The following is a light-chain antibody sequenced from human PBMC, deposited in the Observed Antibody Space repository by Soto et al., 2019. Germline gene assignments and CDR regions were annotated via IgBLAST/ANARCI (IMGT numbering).Light chain of an antibody. CDR2: KLS. J-gene: IGLJ1*01. Sequence: QSVLTRAASGYGAPVQSVTVSCTETSSDVGGYNYVSLYQQHPAKSPKLMIYKLSKRPSGVPDRFSGSKSGNTASLTVSGLQDEDEADYYCTSYAGSNNWVFGTGTKVTVL. CDR1: SSDVGGYNY. V-gene: IGLV2-8*01. CDR3: TSYAGSNNWV.